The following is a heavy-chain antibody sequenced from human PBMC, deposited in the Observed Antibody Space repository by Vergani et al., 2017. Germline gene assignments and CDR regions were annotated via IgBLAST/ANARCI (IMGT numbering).Heavy chain of an antibody. CDR3: AREGYDSSGYSPGGDY. D-gene: IGHD3-22*01. CDR1: GFTFSSYG. J-gene: IGHJ4*02. CDR2: IWYDGSNK. Sequence: QVQLVESGGGVVQPGRSLRLSCAASGFTFSSYGMHWVRQAPGKGLEWVAVIWYDGSNKYYADSVKGRFTISRDNSKNTLYLQMNLLRAEDTAVYYCAREGYDSSGYSPGGDYWGQGTLVTVSS. V-gene: IGHV3-33*01.